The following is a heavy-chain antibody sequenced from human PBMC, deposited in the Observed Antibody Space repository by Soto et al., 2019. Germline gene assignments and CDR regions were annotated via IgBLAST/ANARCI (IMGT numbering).Heavy chain of an antibody. J-gene: IGHJ4*02. CDR3: VTVLPHANSWFDY. CDR2: ISGSGGRA. V-gene: IGHV3-23*01. CDR1: GLTFSIHA. Sequence: PGGSLRLSCAASGLTFSIHAMNGVHQAPEKGLEWVSSISGSGGRASYADSVKGRFTISRDDSKNMLYLQLNSLKSEDTGVYYCVTVLPHANSWFDYWGQGTPVTVSS. D-gene: IGHD2-2*01.